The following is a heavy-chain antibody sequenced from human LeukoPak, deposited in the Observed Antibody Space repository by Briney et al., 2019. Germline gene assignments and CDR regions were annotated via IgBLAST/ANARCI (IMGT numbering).Heavy chain of an antibody. D-gene: IGHD3-16*01. J-gene: IGHJ4*02. Sequence: PGGSLRLSCAASGFTFSSYSMNWVRQAPGKGLEWVSYISSSSSTIYYADSVKGRFTISRDNSKNTLYLQMNSLRAEDTAVYYCARDRGNDYVWGSHTNWGQGTLVTVSS. CDR2: ISSSSSTI. CDR1: GFTFSSYS. V-gene: IGHV3-48*01. CDR3: ARDRGNDYVWGSHTN.